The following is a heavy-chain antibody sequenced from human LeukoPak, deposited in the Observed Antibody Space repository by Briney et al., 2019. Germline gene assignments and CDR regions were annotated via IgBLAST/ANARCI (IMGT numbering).Heavy chain of an antibody. Sequence: GGSRRLSCAASGFTFSSYGMHWVRQAPGKGLEWVAVIWYDGSKKYYGDSVKGRFTISRDNSKNTQYLQMNSLRVEDTAVYYCAKDSQYSSSWSTNWGQGTLVTVPS. J-gene: IGHJ4*02. CDR1: GFTFSSYG. CDR2: IWYDGSKK. V-gene: IGHV3-33*06. CDR3: AKDSQYSSSWSTN. D-gene: IGHD6-6*01.